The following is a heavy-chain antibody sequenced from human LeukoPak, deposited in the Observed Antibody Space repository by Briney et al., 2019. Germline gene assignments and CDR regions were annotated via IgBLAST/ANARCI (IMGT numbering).Heavy chain of an antibody. V-gene: IGHV1-69*04. Sequence: SVKVSCKASGGTFSSYAISWVRQAPGQGLEWMGRIIPILGIANYAQKFQGRVTMTRNTSISTAYMELSSLRSEDTAVYYCARGRKKAAAGPDYWGQGTLVTVSS. CDR1: GGTFSSYA. D-gene: IGHD6-13*01. CDR3: ARGRKKAAAGPDY. CDR2: IIPILGIA. J-gene: IGHJ4*02.